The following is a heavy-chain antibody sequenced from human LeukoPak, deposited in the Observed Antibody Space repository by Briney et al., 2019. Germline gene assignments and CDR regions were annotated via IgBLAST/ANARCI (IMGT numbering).Heavy chain of an antibody. CDR1: GFTFSSYA. Sequence: TGGSLRLSCAASGFTFSSYAMSWVRQAPGKGLEWVSAISGSGGSTYYADSVKGRFTISRDNSKNTLYLQMNSLRAEDTAVYYCAKDQMVRGVTRRYNWFDPWGQGTLVTVSS. D-gene: IGHD3-10*01. CDR3: AKDQMVRGVTRRYNWFDP. J-gene: IGHJ5*02. V-gene: IGHV3-23*01. CDR2: ISGSGGST.